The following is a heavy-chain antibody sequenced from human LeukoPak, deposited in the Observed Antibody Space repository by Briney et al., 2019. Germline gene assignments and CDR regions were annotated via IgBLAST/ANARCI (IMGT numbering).Heavy chain of an antibody. Sequence: ASVKVSCKASGYTFTSYGISWVRQAPGQGLEWMGRINPNSGGTNYAQKFQGRVTMTRDTSISTAYMELSRLRSDDTAVYYCAREVAMVIDYWGQGTLVTVSS. CDR2: INPNSGGT. J-gene: IGHJ4*02. CDR1: GYTFTSYG. V-gene: IGHV1-2*06. CDR3: AREVAMVIDY. D-gene: IGHD5-18*01.